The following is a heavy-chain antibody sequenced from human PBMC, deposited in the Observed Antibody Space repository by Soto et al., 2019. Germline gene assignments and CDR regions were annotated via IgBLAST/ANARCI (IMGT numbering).Heavy chain of an antibody. V-gene: IGHV4-61*01. J-gene: IGHJ4*02. CDR2: IYYSGST. CDR3: ARYRGYFGH. CDR1: GGSVSSGSYY. Sequence: PSETLSLTCTVSGGSVSSGSYYWSWIRQPPGKGLEWIGYIYYSGSTNYNPSLKSRVTISVDTSKNQFSLKLSSVTAADTAVYYCARYRGYFGHWGQGTLVTVSS.